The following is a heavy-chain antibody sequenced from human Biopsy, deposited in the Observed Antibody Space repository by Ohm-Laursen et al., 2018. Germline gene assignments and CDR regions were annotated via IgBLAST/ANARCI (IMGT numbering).Heavy chain of an antibody. CDR2: IDWAGDT. J-gene: IGHJ6*02. Sequence: PTQTPTLTCTFSGFSFTTVGMRVTWIRQAPGKALEWLAHIDWAGDTRYSASLKTRLSISKDTFKDQVVLTMTDIDPVDTATYYCARASASQYYGVDVWGQGTSVTVSS. CDR3: ARASASQYYGVDV. V-gene: IGHV2-70*04. CDR1: GFSFTTVGMR. D-gene: IGHD1-26*01.